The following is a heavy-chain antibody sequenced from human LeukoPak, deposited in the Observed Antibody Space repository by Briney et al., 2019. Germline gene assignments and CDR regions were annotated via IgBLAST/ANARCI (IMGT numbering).Heavy chain of an antibody. CDR1: GGSISSGGFY. Sequence: SQTLSLTCTVSGGSISSGGFYWIWIRPHPGKGLEWIGYISYSGCTYYNPSPKNRGSIFLGTSTNQFSLNLMYLPAADTAVDYCALNPLDYYDRRGFYHHWGQGPLVTVSS. CDR2: ISYSGCT. D-gene: IGHD3-22*01. J-gene: IGHJ4*02. V-gene: IGHV4-31*03. CDR3: ALNPLDYYDRRGFYHH.